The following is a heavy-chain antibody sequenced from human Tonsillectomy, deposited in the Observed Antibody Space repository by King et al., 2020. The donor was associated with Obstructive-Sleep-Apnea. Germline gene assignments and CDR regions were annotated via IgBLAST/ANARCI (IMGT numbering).Heavy chain of an antibody. CDR2: INPNSGGT. CDR3: ARVPVYSGYDWVDY. D-gene: IGHD5-12*01. Sequence: QLVQSGAEVKKPGASVKVSCKASGNTFTGYYIHWVRQAPGQGLEWIGWINPNSGGTNYAQKFQGRVTMTRDTSISTVYMELSRLRSDDTAVYYCARVPVYSGYDWVDYWGQGTLVTVSS. CDR1: GNTFTGYY. J-gene: IGHJ4*02. V-gene: IGHV1-2*02.